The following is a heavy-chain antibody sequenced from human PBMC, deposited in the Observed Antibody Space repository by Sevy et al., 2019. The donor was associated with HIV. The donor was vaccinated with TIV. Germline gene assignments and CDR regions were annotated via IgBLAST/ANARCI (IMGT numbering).Heavy chain of an antibody. Sequence: ASVKVSCKVSGYTLTELSMHWVRQTPGKGLAWMGGFDPEDGETIYAQKFQGRVTMTEDTSTDTAYMELSSLGAEDTAVYYCATDKASAGYGMDVWGQGTTVTVSS. CDR3: ATDKASAGYGMDV. J-gene: IGHJ6*02. CDR1: GYTLTELS. V-gene: IGHV1-24*01. D-gene: IGHD6-13*01. CDR2: FDPEDGET.